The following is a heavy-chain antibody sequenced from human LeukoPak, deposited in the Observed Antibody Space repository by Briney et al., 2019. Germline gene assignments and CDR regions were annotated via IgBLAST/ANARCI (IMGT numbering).Heavy chain of an antibody. V-gene: IGHV4-59*02. CDR2: IYHTGST. Sequence: PSETLSLTCTVSGVSVTTYYWSWIRQPPGKGLEWIGYIYHTGSTNYNPSLKSRVTISIDTSKNQFSLKVTSVTAAGTAVYYCARVTGDYSSSWYRAFDIWGQGTTVTVSS. CDR3: ARVTGDYSSSWYRAFDI. CDR1: GVSVTTYY. J-gene: IGHJ3*02. D-gene: IGHD6-13*01.